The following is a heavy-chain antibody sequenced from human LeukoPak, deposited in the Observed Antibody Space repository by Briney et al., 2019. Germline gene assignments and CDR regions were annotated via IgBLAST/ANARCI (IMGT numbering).Heavy chain of an antibody. CDR1: GYSFTSYW. Sequence: GESLKISCKGSGYSFTSYWIGWVREMPGKGLEWMGISYPGDSDTRYSPSFQGQVTISADKSISTAYLQWSSLKASDTAMYYCARHGPIYCSGGSCYRGEGNYYYMDVWGKGTTVTVSS. J-gene: IGHJ6*03. CDR2: SYPGDSDT. D-gene: IGHD2-15*01. CDR3: ARHGPIYCSGGSCYRGEGNYYYMDV. V-gene: IGHV5-51*01.